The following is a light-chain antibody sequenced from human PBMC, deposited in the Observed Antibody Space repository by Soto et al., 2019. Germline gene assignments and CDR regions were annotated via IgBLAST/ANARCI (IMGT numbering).Light chain of an antibody. J-gene: IGLJ1*01. CDR1: SSGVGSYNH. CDR2: EGS. V-gene: IGLV2-23*03. CDR3: CLYAGSSTFYV. Sequence: LTQPASVSGSPGQSITISCTGTSSGVGSYNHVSWYQQHPGKVPKLLIYEGSKRPSGVSNRFSGSGSGNTASLTISGLQAEDEADYYCCLYAGSSTFYVFATGTKVTVL.